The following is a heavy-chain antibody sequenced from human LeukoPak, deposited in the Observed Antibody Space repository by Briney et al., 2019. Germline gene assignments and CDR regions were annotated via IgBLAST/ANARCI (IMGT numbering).Heavy chain of an antibody. CDR2: IYYSGST. V-gene: IGHV4-59*11. D-gene: IGHD2-8*01. CDR1: GGSISSHY. J-gene: IGHJ4*02. CDR3: ARTGPNGIHPDY. Sequence: SETLSLTCTVSGGSISSHYWSWIRQPPGKGLEWIGYIYYSGSTNYNPSLKSRVTISVDTSKNQFSLKLSSVTAADTAVYYCARTGPNGIHPDYWGQGTLVTVSS.